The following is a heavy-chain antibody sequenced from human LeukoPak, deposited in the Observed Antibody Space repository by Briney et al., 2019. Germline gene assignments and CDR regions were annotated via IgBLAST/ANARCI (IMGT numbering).Heavy chain of an antibody. CDR1: GDSISSSSNY. CDR3: ARDRTYEYIDN. CDR2: IYYSGST. Sequence: SETLSLTCTVSGDSISSSSNYWSWIRQPPGKGLEWIGYIYYSGSTNYNPSLRSRVTISVDTSKNQLSLELTSVTAADTAIYYCARDRTYEYIDNWGQGTRVTVSS. V-gene: IGHV4-61*01. J-gene: IGHJ4*02. D-gene: IGHD3-22*01.